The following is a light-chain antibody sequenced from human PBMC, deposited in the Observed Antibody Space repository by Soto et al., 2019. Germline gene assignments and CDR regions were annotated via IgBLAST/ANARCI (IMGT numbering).Light chain of an antibody. V-gene: IGLV2-23*01. CDR1: SSDVGSYNL. Sequence: HSVLTQPASVSGSPGQSITISCTGTSSDVGSYNLVSWYQQHPGKAPKLMIYESNKRPSGISNRFSGYKSANTASLTISGLQTEDEADYYCCSYAGTNTFVFGTGTKLTVL. J-gene: IGLJ1*01. CDR3: CSYAGTNTFV. CDR2: ESN.